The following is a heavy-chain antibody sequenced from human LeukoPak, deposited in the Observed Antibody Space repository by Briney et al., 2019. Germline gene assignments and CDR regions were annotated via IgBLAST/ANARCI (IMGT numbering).Heavy chain of an antibody. D-gene: IGHD6-13*01. CDR3: ARISIAAAGDFDY. CDR2: IKQDGSKT. Sequence: GGSLRLSCVASGFTFSRYWMSWVRQAPGKGLEWVANIKQDGSKTYYVDSVKGRFTISRDNAKNPLYLQMNSLRAEDTAVYYCARISIAAAGDFDYWGQGTLVTVSS. J-gene: IGHJ4*02. CDR1: GFTFSRYW. V-gene: IGHV3-7*05.